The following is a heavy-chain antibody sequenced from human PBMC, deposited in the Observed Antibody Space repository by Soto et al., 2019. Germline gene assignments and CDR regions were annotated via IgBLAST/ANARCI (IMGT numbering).Heavy chain of an antibody. V-gene: IGHV3-30*18. Sequence: PGGSLRLSCAASGFSFSSYGMHWVRQAPGKGLEWVAVISYDGTNEYYADSVKGRFTISRDNSKNTLYLEMNSVRAEDTAVYYCVKDHCGGDCYSDPYFDYWGQGTLVTVSS. J-gene: IGHJ4*02. CDR1: GFSFSSYG. CDR2: ISYDGTNE. D-gene: IGHD2-21*02. CDR3: VKDHCGGDCYSDPYFDY.